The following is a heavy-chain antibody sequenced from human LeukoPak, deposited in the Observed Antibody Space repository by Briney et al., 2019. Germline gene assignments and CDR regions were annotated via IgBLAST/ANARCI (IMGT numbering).Heavy chain of an antibody. CDR1: GGTFSSYA. D-gene: IGHD1-26*01. V-gene: IGHV1-69*04. CDR3: ARGGSGAATTVYYYGMDV. Sequence: SVKVSCKASGGTFSSYAISWVRQAPGQGLEWMGRIIPILGIANYAQKFQGRVTITADKSTSTAYMELSSLRSEDTAVYYCARGGSGAATTVYYYGMDVWGQGTTVTVSS. J-gene: IGHJ6*02. CDR2: IIPILGIA.